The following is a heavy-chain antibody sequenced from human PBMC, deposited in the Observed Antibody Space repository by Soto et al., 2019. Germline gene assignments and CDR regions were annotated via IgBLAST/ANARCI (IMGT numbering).Heavy chain of an antibody. Sequence: QVQLVQSGAEVREPGASVKVSCKASGYSFSSLDINWVRQTTGQGVEWMGWMQPRDGRTGYAQKFQGRVTMTRDTSIHTVYMELSSLASDDAALYYCARGVTAGVDYCGQGTLVTVSA. J-gene: IGHJ4*02. CDR2: MQPRDGRT. CDR1: GYSFSSLD. D-gene: IGHD1-26*01. V-gene: IGHV1-8*01. CDR3: ARGVTAGVDY.